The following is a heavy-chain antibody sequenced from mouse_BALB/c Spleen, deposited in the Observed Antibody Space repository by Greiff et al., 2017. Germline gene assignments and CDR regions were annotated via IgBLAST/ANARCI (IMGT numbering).Heavy chain of an antibody. J-gene: IGHJ2*01. CDR1: GYTFTSYW. V-gene: IGHV1-7*01. CDR3: ARNYYGSSYPYYFDY. Sequence: QVQLKESGAELAKPGASVKMSCKASGYTFTSYWMHWVKQRPGQGLEWIGYINPSTGYTEYNQKFKDKATLTADKSSSTAYMQLSSLTSEDSAVYYCARNYYGSSYPYYFDYWGQGTTLTVSS. D-gene: IGHD1-1*01. CDR2: INPSTGYT.